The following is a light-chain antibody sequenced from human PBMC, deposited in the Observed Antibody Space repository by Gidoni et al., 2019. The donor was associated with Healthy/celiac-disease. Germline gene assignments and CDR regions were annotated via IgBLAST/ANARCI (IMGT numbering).Light chain of an antibody. Sequence: DIQMTQSPSSLSASVGDRVTITCQASQDISNYLNWYQQKPRKAPKLLIYDASNLETGVPSRFSGSGSGTDFTFTISSLQPEDIATYYCQQYDNLPSTFXPXTKVXIK. CDR2: DAS. CDR1: QDISNY. CDR3: QQYDNLPST. V-gene: IGKV1-33*01. J-gene: IGKJ3*01.